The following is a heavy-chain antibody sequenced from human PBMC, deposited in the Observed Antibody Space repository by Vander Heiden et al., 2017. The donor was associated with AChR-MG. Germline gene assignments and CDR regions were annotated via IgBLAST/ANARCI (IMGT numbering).Heavy chain of an antibody. CDR2: IIPIFGTA. J-gene: IGHJ6*02. CDR3: ARVIRATAYYYYGMDV. CDR1: GGTFSSYA. V-gene: IGHV1-69*06. Sequence: QVQLVQSGAEVKKPGSSVKVSCKASGGTFSSYAISWVRQAPGQGLEWMGGIIPIFGTANYAQKVQCRVTITADKSTSTAYMELSSLRSEETAVYYCARVIRATAYYYYGMDVWGQGTTVTVSS. D-gene: IGHD5-12*01.